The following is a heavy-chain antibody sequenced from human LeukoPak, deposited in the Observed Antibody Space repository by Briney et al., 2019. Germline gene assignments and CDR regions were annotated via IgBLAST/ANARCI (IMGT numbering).Heavy chain of an antibody. CDR2: AADSGST. J-gene: IGHJ3*02. CDR3: AKSNGYGLIDI. V-gene: IGHV4-59*12. Sequence: PSETLSLTCTVSGDSMSDYFWTWIRQPPGKGLEWIGYAADSGSTNYNPSLKSRVTISVDTSKNQFSLKLNSVTAADTAVYYCAKSNGYGLIDIWGQGTMVTVSS. CDR1: GDSMSDYF. D-gene: IGHD3-22*01.